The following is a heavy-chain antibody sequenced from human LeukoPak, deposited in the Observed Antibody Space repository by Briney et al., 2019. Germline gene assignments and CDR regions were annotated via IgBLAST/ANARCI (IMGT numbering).Heavy chain of an antibody. CDR1: GFTFSSYA. CDR3: AKTPPGEGAGDCSSTSCRGRRYYYYGTDV. CDR2: ISGSGGST. V-gene: IGHV3-23*01. Sequence: GGSLRLSCAASGFTFSSYAMSWVRQAPGKGLEWVSAISGSGGSTYYADSVKGRFTISRDNSKNTLYLQMNSLRAEDTAVYYCAKTPPGEGAGDCSSTSCRGRRYYYYGTDVWGKGTTVTVSS. J-gene: IGHJ6*04. D-gene: IGHD2-2*01.